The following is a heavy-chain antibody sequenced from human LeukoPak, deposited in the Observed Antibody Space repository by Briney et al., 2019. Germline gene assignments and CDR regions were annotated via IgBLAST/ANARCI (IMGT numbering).Heavy chain of an antibody. J-gene: IGHJ4*02. V-gene: IGHV4-39*01. D-gene: IGHD3-22*01. Sequence: SETLFLTCTVSGGSISSRPYCWGWIRQPPGRGLEWLGSFFYSGSTNYKPSLKSRVTISVDTSKNQFSLKLSSVTAADTAVYYCARLITMIVDWGQGTLVTVSS. CDR2: FFYSGST. CDR1: GGSISSRPYC. CDR3: ARLITMIVD.